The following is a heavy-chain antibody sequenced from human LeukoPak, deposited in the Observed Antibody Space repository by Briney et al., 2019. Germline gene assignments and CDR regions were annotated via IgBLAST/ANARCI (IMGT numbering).Heavy chain of an antibody. J-gene: IGHJ3*02. CDR3: ASHLGRCSDAGCYPTEEAIDI. D-gene: IGHD3-16*02. CDR1: GGSFSSFI. V-gene: IGHV1-69*16. CDR2: VIPVLCRA. Sequence: ASVKVSCKASGGSFSSFIFNWVRQAPGQGLEWMGLVIPVLCRAKYEQRFQGRVTLTTEESTNTAYMEVNSLISEETDVYYCASHLGRCSDAGCYPTEEAIDIWGKGTMVTVSS.